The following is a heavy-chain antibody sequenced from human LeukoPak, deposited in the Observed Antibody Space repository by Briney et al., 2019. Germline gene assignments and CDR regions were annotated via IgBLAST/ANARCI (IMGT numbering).Heavy chain of an antibody. CDR2: IKQDGSEK. V-gene: IGHV3-7*01. D-gene: IGHD3-22*01. Sequence: PGGSLRLSCAASGFTFSSYWMTWVRQAPGKGLEWVANIKQDGSEKHYVDSVKGRFTISRDNAKNSLYLQMNSLRAEDTAVYYCASDRAYYYDSSGYAGGFDYWGQGTLVTVSS. CDR1: GFTFSSYW. J-gene: IGHJ4*02. CDR3: ASDRAYYYDSSGYAGGFDY.